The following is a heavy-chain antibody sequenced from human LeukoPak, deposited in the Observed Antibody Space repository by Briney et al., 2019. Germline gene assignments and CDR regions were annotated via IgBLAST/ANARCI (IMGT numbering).Heavy chain of an antibody. CDR2: ISSSGSTI. J-gene: IGHJ6*04. V-gene: IGHV3-48*03. CDR1: GFTFGDYA. Sequence: TGGSLRLSCTASGFTFGDYAMSWVRQAPGKGLEWVSYISSSGSTIYYADSVKGRFTISRDNAKNSLYLQMNSLRAEDTAVYYCARSRNILWFGELLDSYYYYYGMDVWGKGTTVTVSS. CDR3: ARSRNILWFGELLDSYYYYYGMDV. D-gene: IGHD3-10*01.